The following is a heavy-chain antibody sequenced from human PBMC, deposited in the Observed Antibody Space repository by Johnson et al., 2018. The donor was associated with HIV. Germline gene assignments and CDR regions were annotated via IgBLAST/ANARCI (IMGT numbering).Heavy chain of an antibody. CDR2: ISGRGGST. CDR1: GFTFSSYA. D-gene: IGHD6-19*01. CDR3: AKDRSTGWYPAFDI. Sequence: VQLVESGGGVVQPGRSLRLSCAASGFTFSSYAMHWVRQAPGKGLEWVSVISGRGGSTYYADSVKGRFTISRDNSKNTLYLQRNSLRAEDTALYYCAKDRSTGWYPAFDIWGQGTMVTVSS. V-gene: IGHV3-23*04. J-gene: IGHJ3*02.